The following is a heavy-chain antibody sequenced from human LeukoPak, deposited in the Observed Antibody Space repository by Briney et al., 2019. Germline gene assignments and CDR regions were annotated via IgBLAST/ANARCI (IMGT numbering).Heavy chain of an antibody. V-gene: IGHV3-23*01. J-gene: IGHJ3*02. Sequence: GGSLRLSCAASGFTFSRYVMSWVRQAPGKGLEWVSAISGSGDSAYYADSVKGRFTISRANSKNTLYLQMNSLRAEDTAVYYCSNFLECGRDTSYDAFDIWGQGTMVTVSS. D-gene: IGHD3-3*01. CDR1: GFTFSRYV. CDR3: SNFLECGRDTSYDAFDI. CDR2: ISGSGDSA.